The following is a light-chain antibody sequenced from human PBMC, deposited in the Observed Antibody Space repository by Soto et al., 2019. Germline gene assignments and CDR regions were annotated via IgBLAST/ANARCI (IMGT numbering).Light chain of an antibody. CDR3: SSYTSTTTLV. CDR1: SSDVGGYNY. Sequence: QSVLTQPASVSGSPGQSITISCTGTSSDVGGYNYVSWYQHHPGKAPQLMIYAVTDRPSGVSDRFSGSKSGNTASLTISGLQTEDEAHYYCSSYTSTTTLVFGGGTKVTVL. CDR2: AVT. V-gene: IGLV2-14*01. J-gene: IGLJ2*01.